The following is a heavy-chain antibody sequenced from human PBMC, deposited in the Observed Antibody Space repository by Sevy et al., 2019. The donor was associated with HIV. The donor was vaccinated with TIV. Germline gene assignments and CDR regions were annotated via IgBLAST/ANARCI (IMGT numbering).Heavy chain of an antibody. CDR2: ISSDGRNI. CDR1: GFTFVSYA. CDR3: AKASYRDYYDSGGYETE. V-gene: IGHV3-30*04. J-gene: IGHJ4*02. Sequence: GGSLRLSCAASGFTFVSYAMHWVRQAPGKGLEWVAMISSDGRNINYADSVKGRFTISRDTSKNTLLLHMNSLRAEDTAVYYCAKASYRDYYDSGGYETEWGQGTLVTVSS. D-gene: IGHD3-22*01.